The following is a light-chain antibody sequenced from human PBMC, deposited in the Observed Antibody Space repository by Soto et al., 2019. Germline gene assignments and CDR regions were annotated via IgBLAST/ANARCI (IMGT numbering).Light chain of an antibody. V-gene: IGKV3-20*01. CDR3: HQYGSSPTWT. CDR1: QIVSSSS. Sequence: EIVLMQAPGTLSLSPGERATLSCRASQIVSSSSLVWYQQKPGHAPRHRIYGASSRATGIPDRFSASGSGTDFSLTTSRLEPEDFAVYSCHQYGSSPTWTCGQGTKLDIK. J-gene: IGKJ1*01. CDR2: GAS.